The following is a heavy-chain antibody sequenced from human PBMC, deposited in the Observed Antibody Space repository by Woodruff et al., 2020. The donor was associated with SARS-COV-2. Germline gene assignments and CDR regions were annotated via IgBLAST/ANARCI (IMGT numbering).Heavy chain of an antibody. J-gene: IGHJ3*02. CDR2: ISYDGSNK. V-gene: IGHV3-30-3*01. Sequence: EWVAVISYDGSNKYYADSVKGRFTISRDNSKNTLYLQMNSLRAEDTAVYYCARDYGGNSVHAFDIWGQGTMVTVSS. CDR3: ARDYGGNSVHAFDI. D-gene: IGHD4-17*01.